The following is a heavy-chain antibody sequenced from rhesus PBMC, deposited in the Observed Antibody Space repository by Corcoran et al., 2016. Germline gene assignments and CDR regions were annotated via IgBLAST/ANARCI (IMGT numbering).Heavy chain of an antibody. D-gene: IGHD6-31*01. Sequence: QVQLQESGPGLVKPSETLSLTCAVSGYSISSGYGWGWIRQPPGKGLEWIGQIYGGSGSTYTNPSLKSRVTVSKDTAKNQFSLKLSSVTAADTAVYYCASAGYSSGWAIDYWGQGVLVTVSS. CDR1: GYSISSGYG. CDR3: ASAGYSSGWAIDY. CDR2: IYGGSGST. J-gene: IGHJ4*01. V-gene: IGHV4-127*01.